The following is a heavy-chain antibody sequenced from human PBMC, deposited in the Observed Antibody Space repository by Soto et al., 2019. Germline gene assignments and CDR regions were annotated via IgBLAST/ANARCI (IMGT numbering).Heavy chain of an antibody. D-gene: IGHD4-4*01. CDR2: VFYTGRA. Sequence: QVQLQESGPGLVEASETLSLTCTVSGGSLGSYYWSWIRQPPGKGLEWICYVFYTGRANYNASIRGRVSISLETSNYKFSLKLSSVTAADTAVYYCARDGDGRMTTNPYYYNGMDVWGPGTTVTVSS. CDR1: GGSLGSYY. V-gene: IGHV4-59*01. CDR3: ARDGDGRMTTNPYYYNGMDV. J-gene: IGHJ6*02.